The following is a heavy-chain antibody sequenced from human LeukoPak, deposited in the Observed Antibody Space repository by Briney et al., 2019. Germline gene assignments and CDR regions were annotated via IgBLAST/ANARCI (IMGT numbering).Heavy chain of an antibody. CDR2: ISGSGGST. Sequence: GGSLRLSCAASGFTFSSYAMSWVRQAPGKGLEWVSAISGSGGSTYYADSVKGRFTISRDNAKNSLYLQMNSLRAEDTAVYYCARYYYDSSGYYYFDYWGQGTLVTVSS. CDR3: ARYYYDSSGYYYFDY. D-gene: IGHD3-22*01. J-gene: IGHJ4*02. CDR1: GFTFSSYA. V-gene: IGHV3-23*01.